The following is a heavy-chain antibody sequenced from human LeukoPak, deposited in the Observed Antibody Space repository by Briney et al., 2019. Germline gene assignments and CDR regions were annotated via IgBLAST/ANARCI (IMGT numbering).Heavy chain of an antibody. D-gene: IGHD2-8*01. V-gene: IGHV4-39*07. CDR2: INHSGST. CDR1: GGSISSSSYF. CDR3: ATLRIYYFDY. Sequence: KPSETLSLTCTVSGGSISSSSYFWGWIRQPPGKGLEWIGEINHSGSTNYNPSLKSRVTISVDTSKNQFSLKLSSVTAADTAVYYCATLRIYYFDYWGQGTLVTVSS. J-gene: IGHJ4*02.